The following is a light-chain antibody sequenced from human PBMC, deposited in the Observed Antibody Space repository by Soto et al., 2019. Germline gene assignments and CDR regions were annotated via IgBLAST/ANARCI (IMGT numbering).Light chain of an antibody. V-gene: IGKV1-39*01. Sequence: DIQMTQSPSSLSASVGDIVTITCQASQSITTWLAWYQQRPGKAPKLLIYDVSSLQSGVPSRFSGSGSGTDFTLTISSLQPEDFATYYCQQSYSTPRLTFGGGTKVDIK. CDR1: QSITTW. CDR3: QQSYSTPRLT. CDR2: DVS. J-gene: IGKJ4*01.